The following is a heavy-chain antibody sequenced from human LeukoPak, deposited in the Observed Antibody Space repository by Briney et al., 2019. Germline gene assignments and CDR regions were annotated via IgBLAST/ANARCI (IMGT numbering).Heavy chain of an antibody. Sequence: SETLSLTCTVYGGSISSYYWSWIRQPPGKGLEWIGYIYYSGSTNYNPSLKSRVTISVDTSKNQFSLKLSSVTAADTAVYYCARDYYDSSGYCYGMDVWGQGTTVTVSS. CDR2: IYYSGST. CDR1: GGSISSYY. CDR3: ARDYYDSSGYCYGMDV. J-gene: IGHJ6*02. V-gene: IGHV4-59*01. D-gene: IGHD3-22*01.